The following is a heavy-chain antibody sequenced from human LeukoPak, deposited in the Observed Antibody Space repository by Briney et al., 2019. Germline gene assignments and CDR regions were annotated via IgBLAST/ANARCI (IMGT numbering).Heavy chain of an antibody. CDR3: AMTYYYDSGDATPFVY. D-gene: IGHD3-22*01. CDR1: GFTFSDYY. CDR2: ISSSSSYI. J-gene: IGHJ4*02. V-gene: IGHV3-11*06. Sequence: GGSLRLSCAASGFTFSDYYMSWVRQAPGKGLEWVSSISSSSSYIYYADSVKGRFTISRDNAKNSLYLQMNSLRAVDTAVYYCAMTYYYDSGDATPFVYWGQGTLVTVSS.